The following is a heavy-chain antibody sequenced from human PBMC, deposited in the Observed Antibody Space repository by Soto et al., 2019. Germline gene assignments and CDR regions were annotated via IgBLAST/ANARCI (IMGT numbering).Heavy chain of an antibody. CDR3: EVTTGF. D-gene: IGHD2-21*02. J-gene: IGHJ4*02. V-gene: IGHV1-8*02. CDR2: MSPDSGNA. CDR1: GYTFTDYD. Sequence: QVQVVQSRAEVKKPGASVKVSCKTSGYTFTDYDINWERQAAGQGLEYMGWMSPDSGNAGYAQQFQGRVTMTSNTSISTAYMELSGLRSEDTAVYFCEVTTGFWGQGTMVTVSS.